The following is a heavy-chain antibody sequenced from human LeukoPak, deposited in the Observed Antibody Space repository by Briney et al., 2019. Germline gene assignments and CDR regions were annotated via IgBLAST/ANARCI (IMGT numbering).Heavy chain of an antibody. V-gene: IGHV3-30-3*01. CDR2: ISYDGSNK. CDR3: AKDYYDFWSGYPPRGWFDP. J-gene: IGHJ5*02. CDR1: GFTFSSYA. D-gene: IGHD3-3*01. Sequence: TGGSLRLSCAASGFTFSSYAMHWVRQAPGKGLEWVAVISYDGSNKYYADSVKGRFTISRDNSKNTLYLQMNSLRAEDTAVYYCAKDYYDFWSGYPPRGWFDPWGQGTLVTVSS.